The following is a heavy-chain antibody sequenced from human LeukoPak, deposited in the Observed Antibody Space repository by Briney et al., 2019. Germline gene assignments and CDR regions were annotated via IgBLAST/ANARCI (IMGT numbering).Heavy chain of an antibody. CDR1: GGSFSGYY. CDR3: ARVGYSYGDPYFDY. V-gene: IGHV4-34*01. CDR2: INHSGST. D-gene: IGHD5-18*01. J-gene: IGHJ4*02. Sequence: PSETLSLTCAVYGGSFSGYYWSWIRQPPGKGLEWIGEINHSGSTNYNPSLKSRVTISVDTSKNQFSLKLSSVTAADTAVYYCARVGYSYGDPYFDYWGQGTLVTVSS.